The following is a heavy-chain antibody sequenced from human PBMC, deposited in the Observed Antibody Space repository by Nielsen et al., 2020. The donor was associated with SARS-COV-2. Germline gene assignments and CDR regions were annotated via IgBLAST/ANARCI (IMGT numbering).Heavy chain of an antibody. CDR1: GFTVSSNY. V-gene: IGHV3-23*01. CDR2: ISGTGGST. Sequence: GGSLRLSCAASGFTVSSNYMSWVRQAPGKGLEWVSAISGTGGSTYYADSVKGRFTISRDNSKNTLYLQMNSLRAEDTAVYYCAKALRSGWPFDYWGQGTLVTVSS. CDR3: AKALRSGWPFDY. J-gene: IGHJ4*02. D-gene: IGHD6-19*01.